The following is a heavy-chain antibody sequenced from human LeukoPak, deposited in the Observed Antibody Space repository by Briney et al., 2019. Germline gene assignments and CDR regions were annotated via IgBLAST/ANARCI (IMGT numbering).Heavy chain of an antibody. V-gene: IGHV4-30-4*08. Sequence: SETLSLTCTVSGGSISSGDYYWSWSRQPPGKGLEWIGYIYYSGSTYYNPSLKSRVTISVDTSKDQFSLKLSSVTAADTAVYYCARSGDSVFRAHTNWFDPWGQGTLVTVSS. CDR2: IYYSGST. CDR1: GGSISSGDYY. D-gene: IGHD2-21*01. CDR3: ARSGDSVFRAHTNWFDP. J-gene: IGHJ5*02.